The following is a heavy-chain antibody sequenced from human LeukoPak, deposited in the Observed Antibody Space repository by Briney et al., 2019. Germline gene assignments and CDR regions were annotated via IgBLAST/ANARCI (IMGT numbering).Heavy chain of an antibody. CDR3: ARAITGSPSENDY. CDR1: GYSISSGYY. J-gene: IGHJ4*02. CDR2: TYHSGST. D-gene: IGHD1-14*01. V-gene: IGHV4-38-2*02. Sequence: SETLSLTCTVSGYSISSGYYWGWIRQPPGKGLERIGSTYHSGSTYYNPSLKSRVTISVDTSKNQFSLKLSSVTAADTAVYYCARAITGSPSENDYWGQGTLVTVSS.